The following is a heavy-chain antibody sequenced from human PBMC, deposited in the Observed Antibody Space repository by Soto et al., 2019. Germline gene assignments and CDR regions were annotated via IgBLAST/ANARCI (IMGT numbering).Heavy chain of an antibody. CDR2: INSDGSST. CDR1: GFTFSSYW. D-gene: IGHD3-9*01. CDR3: ARDPIRYFDWLSPPNYSYYYGMDV. V-gene: IGHV3-74*01. J-gene: IGHJ6*02. Sequence: GGSLRLSCAASGFTFSSYWMHWVRQAPGKGLVWVSRINSDGSSTSYADSVKGRFTISRDNAKNTLYLQMNSLRAEDTAVYYCARDPIRYFDWLSPPNYSYYYGMDVWGQGTTVTVS.